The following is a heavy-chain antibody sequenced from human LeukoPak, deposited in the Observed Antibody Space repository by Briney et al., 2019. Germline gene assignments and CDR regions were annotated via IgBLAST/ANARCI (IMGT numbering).Heavy chain of an antibody. CDR3: ARHTGYCSGGSCYGDL. V-gene: IGHV5-51*01. CDR2: IYPGDSDT. D-gene: IGHD2-15*01. CDR1: GYTFHSYW. J-gene: IGHJ5*02. Sequence: GESLKISCKGSGYTFHSYWIAWVRQMPGKGLEWMGIIYPGDSDTRYSPSFQGQVTISADKSIRTAYLQWSSLKASDTAMYYRARHTGYCSGGSCYGDLWGQGTLVTVSS.